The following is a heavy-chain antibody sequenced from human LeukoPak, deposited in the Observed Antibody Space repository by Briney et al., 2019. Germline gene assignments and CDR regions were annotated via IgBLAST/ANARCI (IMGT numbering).Heavy chain of an antibody. D-gene: IGHD2-2*01. V-gene: IGHV1-18*01. CDR2: ISTYNGNT. CDR3: ARVGSTSSESDY. J-gene: IGHJ4*02. Sequence: ASVKVSCKAAGYTFTTSGISWVRQAPGQGLEWMGWISTYNGNTNYAQKFQGRVTMTRNTSISTAYMELSSLRSEDTAVYYCARVGSTSSESDYWGQGTLVTVSS. CDR1: GYTFTTSG.